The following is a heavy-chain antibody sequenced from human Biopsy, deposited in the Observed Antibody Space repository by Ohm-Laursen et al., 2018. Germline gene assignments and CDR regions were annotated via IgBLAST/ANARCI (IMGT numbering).Heavy chain of an antibody. CDR1: GYAFTTYY. CDR3: ARDYYPYVDYLKDVPLCDS. V-gene: IGHV1-18*04. D-gene: IGHD4-17*01. J-gene: IGHJ4*02. Sequence: ASVKVSCKASGYAFTTYYIHWGRQAPGQGLEWMGWINTYSGNTNYGKKFHDRVIMTSDTSTSTAYLEHRSLRSDDTAVYYCARDYYPYVDYLKDVPLCDSWGQGTLVTVSS. CDR2: INTYSGNT.